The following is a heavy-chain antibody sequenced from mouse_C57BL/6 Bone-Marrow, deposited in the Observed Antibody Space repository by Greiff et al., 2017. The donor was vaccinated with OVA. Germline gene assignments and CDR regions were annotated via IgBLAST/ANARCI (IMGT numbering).Heavy chain of an antibody. CDR3: ARSGTGARGAY. D-gene: IGHD3-1*01. CDR2: IYPGSGST. J-gene: IGHJ3*01. V-gene: IGHV1-55*01. Sequence: QVQLQQSGAELVKPGASVKMSCKASGYTFTSYWITWVKQRPGQGLEWIGDIYPGSGSTNYNEKFKSKATLTVDTSSSTAYMQLSSLTSEDSAVYYCARSGTGARGAYWGQGTLVTVSA. CDR1: GYTFTSYW.